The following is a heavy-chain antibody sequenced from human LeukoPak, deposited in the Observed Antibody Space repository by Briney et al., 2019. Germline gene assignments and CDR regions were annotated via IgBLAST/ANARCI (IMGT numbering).Heavy chain of an antibody. CDR3: ARGGYFDWLLHRALTSFDP. V-gene: IGHV4-61*01. J-gene: IGHJ5*02. Sequence: SETLSLTCTVSGGSISSSSHYWSWIRQPPGKGLEWIGYIYYSGSTNYNPSLKSRVTISVDTSKNQFSLKLSSVTAADTAVYCCARGGYFDWLLHRALTSFDPWGQGTLVTVSS. CDR1: GGSISSSSHY. D-gene: IGHD3-9*01. CDR2: IYYSGST.